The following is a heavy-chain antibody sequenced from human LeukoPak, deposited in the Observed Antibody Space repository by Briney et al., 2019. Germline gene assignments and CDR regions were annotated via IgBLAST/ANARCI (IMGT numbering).Heavy chain of an antibody. V-gene: IGHV3-30*04. CDR2: ISYDGSNK. D-gene: IGHD5-12*01. Sequence: GGSLRLSCAASGFTFSSYAMHWVRQAPGKGLEWVAVISYDGSNKYYADSVKGRFTISRDNSKNTLYLQMNSLRAEDTAVYYCAREPGGGYSGFDQYFDYWGQGTLVTVSS. CDR3: AREPGGGYSGFDQYFDY. J-gene: IGHJ4*02. CDR1: GFTFSSYA.